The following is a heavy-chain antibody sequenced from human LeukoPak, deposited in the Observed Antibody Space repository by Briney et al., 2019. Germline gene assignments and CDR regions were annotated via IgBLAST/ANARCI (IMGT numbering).Heavy chain of an antibody. D-gene: IGHD6-19*01. Sequence: SQTLSLTCTVSGGSISSGGYYWSWIRQLPGKGLEWIGYIYYSGTTYYNPSLKSRVTISVDTSKNQFSLKLSSVTAADTAVYYCARGVAVAAPKGLDYWGQGALVTVSS. V-gene: IGHV4-31*03. CDR2: IYYSGTT. CDR3: ARGVAVAAPKGLDY. CDR1: GGSISSGGYY. J-gene: IGHJ4*02.